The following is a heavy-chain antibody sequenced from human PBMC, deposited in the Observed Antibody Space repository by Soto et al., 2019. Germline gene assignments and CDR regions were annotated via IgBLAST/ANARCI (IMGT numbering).Heavy chain of an antibody. CDR2: INPSGGRT. CDR3: ARPAGRLANWFDP. D-gene: IGHD6-6*01. Sequence: QVQLVQSGVEVKKPGASVKVSCKASGYTFTDYRMIWVRQAPGQGLEWMGIINPSGGRTNYAPNFQGRVTLTRDSFTSTVYMELSNLRSEDTAVYYCARPAGRLANWFDPCGQGTLVTVS. J-gene: IGHJ5*02. CDR1: GYTFTDYR. V-gene: IGHV1-46*01.